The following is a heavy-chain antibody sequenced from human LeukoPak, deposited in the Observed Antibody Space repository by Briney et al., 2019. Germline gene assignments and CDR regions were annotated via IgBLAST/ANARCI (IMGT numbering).Heavy chain of an antibody. CDR1: GYTFTGNY. CDR3: ARGQPYCGGDCYNPGNNWFDP. V-gene: IGHV1-2*02. Sequence: GASVKVSCKASGYTFTGNYMHWVRQAPGQGLEWMGWINPNSGGTNYAQKFQGRVTMTRDTSIGTAYMVSNRLRSEDTAVYYCARGQPYCGGDCYNPGNNWFDPWGQGTLVTVSS. D-gene: IGHD2-21*02. J-gene: IGHJ5*02. CDR2: INPNSGGT.